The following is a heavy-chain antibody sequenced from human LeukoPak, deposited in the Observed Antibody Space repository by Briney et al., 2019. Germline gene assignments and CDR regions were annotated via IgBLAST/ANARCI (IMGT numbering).Heavy chain of an antibody. V-gene: IGHV3-15*01. J-gene: IGHJ5*02. CDR1: GFTFSNAW. CDR2: IKSKIDGGTT. D-gene: IGHD3-22*01. CDR3: AKDSGGDYFPPQPRHWFDP. Sequence: GGSLRLSCGASGFTFSNAWMSWVRQAPGKGLEWVGRIKSKIDGGTTDYAAPVKGRFTISRDNSKNTLYLQMNSLRAEDTAVYYCAKDSGGDYFPPQPRHWFDPWGQGTLVTVSS.